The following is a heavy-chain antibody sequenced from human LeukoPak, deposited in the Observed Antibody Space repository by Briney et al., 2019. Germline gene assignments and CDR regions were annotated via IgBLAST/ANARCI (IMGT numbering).Heavy chain of an antibody. CDR2: MNPNSGST. V-gene: IGHV1-8*02. Sequence: GASVKVSCKTSGYIFGHNGIGWVRQAPGQGPEWMGWMNPNSGSTGYAQKFQGRVTMTRDTSLSTAYMELSSLTSDDTAVYYCARDGRGAAAADDPLDIWGQGTTVTVSS. CDR3: ARDGRGAAAADDPLDI. J-gene: IGHJ3*02. D-gene: IGHD6-13*01. CDR1: GYIFGHNG.